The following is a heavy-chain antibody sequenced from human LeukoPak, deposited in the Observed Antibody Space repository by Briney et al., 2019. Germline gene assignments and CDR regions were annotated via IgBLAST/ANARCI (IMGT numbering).Heavy chain of an antibody. V-gene: IGHV4-34*01. Sequence: SETLSLTCAVYGGSFSGYYWSWIRQPPGKGLEWIGEINHSGSTNYNPSLKSRVTISVDTSKNQFSLKLSSVTAADTAVYYCARVMSGTTRVYWGQGTLVTVSS. D-gene: IGHD4-17*01. CDR2: INHSGST. CDR1: GGSFSGYY. CDR3: ARVMSGTTRVY. J-gene: IGHJ4*02.